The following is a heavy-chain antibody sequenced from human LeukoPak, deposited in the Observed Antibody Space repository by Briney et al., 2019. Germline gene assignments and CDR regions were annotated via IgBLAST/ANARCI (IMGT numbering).Heavy chain of an antibody. D-gene: IGHD3-10*01. J-gene: IGHJ4*02. V-gene: IGHV1-8*01. CDR1: GYTFTSYD. CDR2: MNPNSGNT. Sequence: ASVKVSCKASGYTFTSYDINWVRQATGQGLEWMGWMNPNSGNTGYAQKFQGRVTMTRNTSISTAYMELSSLRSEDTAVYYCARDARYYGSGSYPYWGQGTLVTVSS. CDR3: ARDARYYGSGSYPY.